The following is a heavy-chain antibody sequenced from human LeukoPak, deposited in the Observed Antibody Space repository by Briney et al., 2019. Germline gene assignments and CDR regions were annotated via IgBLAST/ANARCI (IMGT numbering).Heavy chain of an antibody. CDR3: ARVRWLSAAGTEGNFDY. J-gene: IGHJ4*02. Sequence: GGSLRLSCAASGFTFSSYAMSWVRQAPGKGLEWVSSISSSSSYIYYADSVKGRFTISRDNARNSLYLQMDSLRAEDTAVYYCARVRWLSAAGTEGNFDYWGQGTLVTVSS. CDR2: ISSSSSYI. D-gene: IGHD6-13*01. CDR1: GFTFSSYA. V-gene: IGHV3-21*01.